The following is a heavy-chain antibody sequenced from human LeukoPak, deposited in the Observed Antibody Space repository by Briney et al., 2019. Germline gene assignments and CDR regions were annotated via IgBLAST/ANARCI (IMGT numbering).Heavy chain of an antibody. J-gene: IGHJ4*02. CDR2: ISWNSGSI. CDR1: GFTVSSNS. Sequence: SGGSLRLSCTVSGFTVSSNSMSWVRQAPGKGLEWVSGISWNSGSIGYADSVKGRFTISRDNAKNSLYLQMNSLRAEDMALYYCAKSAVAGSFPFDYWGQGTLVTVSS. D-gene: IGHD6-19*01. V-gene: IGHV3-9*03. CDR3: AKSAVAGSFPFDY.